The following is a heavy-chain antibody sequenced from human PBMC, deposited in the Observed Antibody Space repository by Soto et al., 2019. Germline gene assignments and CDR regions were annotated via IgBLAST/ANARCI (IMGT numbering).Heavy chain of an antibody. CDR1: GFTFSSYA. D-gene: IGHD3-22*01. V-gene: IGHV3-30-3*01. J-gene: IGHJ3*02. CDR3: ERDSYYDSSWYYYGGPLDAFDI. CDR2: ISYDGSNK. Sequence: PRGSLRLSCAASGFTFSSYAMHWVRQAPGKGLEWVAVISYDGSNKYYADSVKGRFTISRDNSKNTLYLQMNSLRAEDTAVHYCERDSYYDSSWYYYGGPLDAFDIWGQGTMVNVS.